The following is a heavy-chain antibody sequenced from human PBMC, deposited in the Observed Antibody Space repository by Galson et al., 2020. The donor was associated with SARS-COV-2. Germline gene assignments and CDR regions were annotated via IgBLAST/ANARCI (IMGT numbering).Heavy chain of an antibody. D-gene: IGHD1-26*01. CDR3: ARGREILYYFDY. Sequence: GESLKISCAASGFTFSSYAMHWVRQAPGKGLEWVAVISDDGSNKYYADSVKGRFTISRDNSKNTLYLQMNSLRAEDTAVYYCARGREILYYFDYWGQGTLVT. CDR2: ISDDGSNK. V-gene: IGHV3-30*01. J-gene: IGHJ4*02. CDR1: GFTFSSYA.